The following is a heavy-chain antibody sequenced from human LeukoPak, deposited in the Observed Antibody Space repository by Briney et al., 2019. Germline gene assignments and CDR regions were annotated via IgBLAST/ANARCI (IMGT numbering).Heavy chain of an antibody. CDR2: INPNSGGT. V-gene: IGHV1-2*02. D-gene: IGHD1-26*01. J-gene: IGHJ4*02. CDR3: ARGWQATREYYFDY. Sequence: ASVKVSCKASGYTFTGYYMHWVRQAPGQGLEWMGWINPNSGGTNYAQKFQGRVTMTRDTSISTAYMELSRLRSDDTAVYYCARGWQATREYYFDYWGQGTLVTVSS. CDR1: GYTFTGYY.